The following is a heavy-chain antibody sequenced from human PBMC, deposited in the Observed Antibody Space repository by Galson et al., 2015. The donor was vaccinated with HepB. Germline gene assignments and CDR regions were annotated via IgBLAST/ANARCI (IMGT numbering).Heavy chain of an antibody. CDR3: ARGTTVVTAAFDI. CDR2: IYHSGST. J-gene: IGHJ3*02. Sequence: ETLSLTCAVSGGSISSSAWWNWVRQPPGKGLEWIGEIYHSGSTNYNPSLNSRVTKSVDKSKNQFSLRLTSVTAADTAVYFCARGTTVVTAAFDIWGQGTMVTVSS. D-gene: IGHD4-11*01. V-gene: IGHV4-4*01. CDR1: GGSISSSAW.